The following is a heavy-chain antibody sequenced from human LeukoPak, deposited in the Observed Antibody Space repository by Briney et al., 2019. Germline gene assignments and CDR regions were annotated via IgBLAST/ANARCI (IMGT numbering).Heavy chain of an antibody. V-gene: IGHV3-13*01. Sequence: PGGSLRLSCAASGFTFSSYDMHWVRQATGKGLEWVSAIGTAGDTYYPGSVKGRFTISRENAKNSLYLQMNSRRAGDTAVYYCARGNYYYYMDVWGKGTTVTVSS. CDR1: GFTFSSYD. CDR2: IGTAGDT. J-gene: IGHJ6*03. CDR3: ARGNYYYYMDV.